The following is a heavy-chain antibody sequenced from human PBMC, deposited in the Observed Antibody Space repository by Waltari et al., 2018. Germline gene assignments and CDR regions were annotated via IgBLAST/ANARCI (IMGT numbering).Heavy chain of an antibody. D-gene: IGHD2-2*01. CDR2: INHSGST. V-gene: IGHV4-34*01. CDR1: GGSFSGYY. J-gene: IGHJ6*02. Sequence: QVQLQQWGAGLLKPSETLSLTCAVYGGSFSGYYWSWIRQPPGKGLEWIGEINHSGSTNYNPSRKSRVTISVDTSKNQFSLKLSSVTAADTAVYYCARQKDIVVVPAAMWYYYYGMDVWGQGTTVTVSS. CDR3: ARQKDIVVVPAAMWYYYYGMDV.